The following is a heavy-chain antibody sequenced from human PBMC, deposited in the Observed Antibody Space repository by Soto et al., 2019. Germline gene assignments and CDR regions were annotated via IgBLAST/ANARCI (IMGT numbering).Heavy chain of an antibody. J-gene: IGHJ3*02. V-gene: IGHV3-30-3*01. CDR3: ARDQTDDYGDYVAGDAFDI. D-gene: IGHD4-17*01. CDR2: ISYDGSNK. CDR1: GFTFSSYA. Sequence: GGSLRLSCAASGFTFSSYAMHWVRQAPGKGLEWVAVISYDGSNKYYADSVKGRFTISRDNSKNTLYLQMNSLRAEDTAVYYCARDQTDDYGDYVAGDAFDIWGQGTMVTVSS.